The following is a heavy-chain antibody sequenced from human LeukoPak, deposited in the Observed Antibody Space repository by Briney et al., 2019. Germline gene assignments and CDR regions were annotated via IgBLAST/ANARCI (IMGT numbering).Heavy chain of an antibody. CDR3: ARAYSSGYFLLGY. CDR2: INPNSGGT. Sequence: ASVKVSCEASGYTFTGFYMHWVRQAPGQGLEWMGWINPNSGGTNYAQKFQGRVTMTRDTSISTAYMELSRLRSDDTAVYYCARAYSSGYFLLGYWGQGTLVTVSS. CDR1: GYTFTGFY. V-gene: IGHV1-2*02. J-gene: IGHJ4*02. D-gene: IGHD3-22*01.